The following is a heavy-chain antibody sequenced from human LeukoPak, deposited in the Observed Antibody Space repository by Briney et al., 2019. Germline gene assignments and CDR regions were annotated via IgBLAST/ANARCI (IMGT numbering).Heavy chain of an antibody. Sequence: ASVKVSCKASGYTFTSYDINWVRQATGQGLEWMGWMNPNSGNTGYAQKFQGRVTMTRNTSISTVYMELSSLRSEDTAVYYCARGADYGGKPPSLFDYWGQGTLVTVSS. CDR2: MNPNSGNT. V-gene: IGHV1-8*01. CDR1: GYTFTSYD. D-gene: IGHD4-23*01. CDR3: ARGADYGGKPPSLFDY. J-gene: IGHJ4*02.